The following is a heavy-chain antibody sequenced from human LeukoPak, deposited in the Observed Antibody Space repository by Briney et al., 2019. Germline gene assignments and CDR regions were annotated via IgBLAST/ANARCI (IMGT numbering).Heavy chain of an antibody. CDR1: GFTFSSYS. V-gene: IGHV3-21*01. CDR3: ARVLLGGSGSYLDAFDI. J-gene: IGHJ3*02. D-gene: IGHD3-10*01. CDR2: ITTSSSYI. Sequence: GGSLRLSCAASGFTFSSYSMNWVRQAPGKGLEWVSSITTSSSYIHYAGSVKGRFTISSDNAKNSLYLQMNSLRAEDTAVYYCARVLLGGSGSYLDAFDIWGQGTMVTVSS.